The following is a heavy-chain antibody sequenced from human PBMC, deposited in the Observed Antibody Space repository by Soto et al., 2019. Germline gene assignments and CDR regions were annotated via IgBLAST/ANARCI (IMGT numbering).Heavy chain of an antibody. CDR2: ISYDGSNK. D-gene: IGHD1-20*01. J-gene: IGHJ6*02. CDR1: GFTFSSYG. CDR3: AKVEGGGITATYYYGMDV. V-gene: IGHV3-30*18. Sequence: QVQLVESGGGVVQPGRSLRLSCADSGFTFSSYGMHWVRQAPGKGLEWVAVISYDGSNKYYADSVKGRFTISRDNSKNTLYLQMNSLRAEDTAVYYCAKVEGGGITATYYYGMDVWGQGTTVTVSS.